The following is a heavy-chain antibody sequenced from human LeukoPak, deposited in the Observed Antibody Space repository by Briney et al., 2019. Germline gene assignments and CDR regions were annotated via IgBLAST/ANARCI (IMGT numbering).Heavy chain of an antibody. CDR1: GYTFTGYY. CDR2: INPNSGGT. Sequence: GASVKVSCKASGYTFTGYYMHWVRQAPGQALEWMGWINPNSGGTNYAQKFQGRVTMTRDTSISTAYMELSRLRSDDTAVYYCARGRHYGSGNKNAFDIWGQGTMVTVSS. CDR3: ARGRHYGSGNKNAFDI. D-gene: IGHD3-10*01. J-gene: IGHJ3*02. V-gene: IGHV1-2*02.